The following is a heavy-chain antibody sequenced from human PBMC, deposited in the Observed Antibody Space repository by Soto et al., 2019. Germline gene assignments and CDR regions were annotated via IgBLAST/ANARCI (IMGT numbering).Heavy chain of an antibody. D-gene: IGHD5-12*01. CDR2: IDWDDDK. J-gene: IGHJ6*02. Sequence: TLSLTCTVSGGSISSSSYYWGWIRQPPGKALEWLARIDWDDDKYYSTSLKTRLTISKDTSKNQVVLTMTNMDPVDTATYYCARSHIVATTYGMDVWGQGTTVTVSS. V-gene: IGHV2-70*11. CDR1: GGSISSSSYY. CDR3: ARSHIVATTYGMDV.